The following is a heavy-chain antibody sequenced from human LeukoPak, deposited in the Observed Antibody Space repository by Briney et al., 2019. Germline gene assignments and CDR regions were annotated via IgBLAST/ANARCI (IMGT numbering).Heavy chain of an antibody. Sequence: GGSLRLSCAASGFTFDDYGMSWVRQAPGKGLEWVSGINWNGGSTGYADSVKGRFTISRDNAKNSLYLQMNSLRAEDTASYYCARDLGAAVAGDFDYWGQGTLVTVSS. CDR1: GFTFDDYG. D-gene: IGHD6-19*01. J-gene: IGHJ4*02. V-gene: IGHV3-20*04. CDR2: INWNGGST. CDR3: ARDLGAAVAGDFDY.